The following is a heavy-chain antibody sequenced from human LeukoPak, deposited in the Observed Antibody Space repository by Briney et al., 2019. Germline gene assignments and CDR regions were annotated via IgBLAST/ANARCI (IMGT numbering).Heavy chain of an antibody. V-gene: IGHV3-30*02. Sequence: GGSLRLSCAASGFTFSSYGMHWVRQAPGKGLEWVAFIRYDGSNKYYADSVKGRFTISRDNSKNMLYLQMNSLRAEDTAVYYCAKDPLLPLWFGELLPDYWGQGTLVTVSS. CDR1: GFTFSSYG. J-gene: IGHJ4*02. D-gene: IGHD3-10*01. CDR2: IRYDGSNK. CDR3: AKDPLLPLWFGELLPDY.